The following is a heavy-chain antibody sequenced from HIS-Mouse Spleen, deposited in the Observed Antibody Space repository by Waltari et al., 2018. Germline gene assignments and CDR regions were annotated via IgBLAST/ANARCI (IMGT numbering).Heavy chain of an antibody. CDR3: ASFYYDSSGYAEYFQH. J-gene: IGHJ1*01. D-gene: IGHD3-22*01. V-gene: IGHV1-69*04. CDR2: IIPILGIA. CDR1: GGTFSSYA. Sequence: QVQLVQSGAEVKKPGSSVKVSCKASGGTFSSYAISWVRQAPGQGLEWMGRIIPILGIAKYAQKFQGRVTITADKSTSTAYMELSSLRSEDTAVYYCASFYYDSSGYAEYFQHWGQGTLVTVSS.